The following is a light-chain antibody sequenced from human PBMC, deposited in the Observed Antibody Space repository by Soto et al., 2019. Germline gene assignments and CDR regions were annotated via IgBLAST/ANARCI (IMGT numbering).Light chain of an antibody. Sequence: DIQMTQAPSTLSASEGDRVTISCRASQSVSIWLAWYQQKPGRAPQLLIYKSSILESGVPSRFSGSGSGTEFTLTISSLEPEDSAVYYCQQRHMWPITFGQGTRLEI. CDR2: KSS. V-gene: IGKV1-5*03. CDR3: QQRHMWPIT. CDR1: QSVSIW. J-gene: IGKJ5*01.